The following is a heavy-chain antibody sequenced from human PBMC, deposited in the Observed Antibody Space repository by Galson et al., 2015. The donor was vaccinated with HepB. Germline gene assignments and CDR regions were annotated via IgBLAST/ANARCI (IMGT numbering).Heavy chain of an antibody. J-gene: IGHJ5*02. CDR1: GDTVISYY. D-gene: IGHD3-3*01. Sequence: ETLSLTCTVSGDTVISYYWSWLRQPPGKRLEWVGHIYYNGETNYNPSLKRRVTMSIDRFQNRFSLKVTSVTAADTALYYCTPYYEFAWGQGTLVIVSS. V-gene: IGHV4-59*02. CDR2: IYYNGET. CDR3: TPYYEFA.